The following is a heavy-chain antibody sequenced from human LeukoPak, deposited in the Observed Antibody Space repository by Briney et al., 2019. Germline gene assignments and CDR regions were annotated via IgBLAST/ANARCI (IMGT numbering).Heavy chain of an antibody. CDR1: GFIFSNYA. D-gene: IGHD6-19*01. Sequence: GSLRLSCAASGFIFSNYAMSWVRQVPGRGLEWVSTISSRGDSTYVADSAKGRFTISRDNSKNSLYLQMNTVRAEDTAVYYCVKGPRPDITVAHTVENWGQGTLVTVSS. J-gene: IGHJ4*02. CDR3: VKGPRPDITVAHTVEN. CDR2: ISSRGDST. V-gene: IGHV3-23*01.